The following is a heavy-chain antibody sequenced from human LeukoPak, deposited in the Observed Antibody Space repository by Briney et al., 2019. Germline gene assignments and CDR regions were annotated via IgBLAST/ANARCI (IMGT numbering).Heavy chain of an antibody. CDR2: IYTSGST. V-gene: IGHV4-61*02. CDR1: GGSISRGSYY. J-gene: IGHJ4*02. D-gene: IGHD6-6*01. CDR3: ARETIAARSFDY. Sequence: TSETLSLTCTVSGGSISRGSYYWSWIRQPAGKGLEWTGRIYTSGSTNYNPSLKSRVTISVDTSKNQFSLKLSFVTAADTAVYYRARETIAARSFDYWGQGTLVTVSS.